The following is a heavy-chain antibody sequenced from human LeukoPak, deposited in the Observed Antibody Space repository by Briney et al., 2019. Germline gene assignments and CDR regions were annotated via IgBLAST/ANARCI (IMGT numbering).Heavy chain of an antibody. CDR1: GFTFSSYA. D-gene: IGHD3-16*01. CDR2: IKQDGSEK. CDR3: ARPDYDYVWGSYSPLGY. V-gene: IGHV3-7*01. Sequence: GGSLRLSCAASGFTFSSYAMSWVRQAPGKGLEWVANIKQDGSEKYYVDSVKGRFTISRDNAKNSLYLQMNSLRAEDTAVYYCARPDYDYVWGSYSPLGYWGQGTLVTVSS. J-gene: IGHJ4*02.